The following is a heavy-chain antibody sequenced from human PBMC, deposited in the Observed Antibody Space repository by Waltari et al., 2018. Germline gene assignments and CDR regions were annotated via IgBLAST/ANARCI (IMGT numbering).Heavy chain of an antibody. Sequence: QVQLQQWGAGLLKPSETLSLTCAVYGGSFSGYYWSWIRQPPGKGLEWIGEINHSGSTNYNPSLKSRVTISVDTSKNQFSLKLSSVTAADTAVYYCARGQGIGNSSGYHYWGQGTLVTVSS. CDR3: ARGQGIGNSSGYHY. D-gene: IGHD3-22*01. J-gene: IGHJ4*02. CDR1: GGSFSGYY. V-gene: IGHV4-34*01. CDR2: INHSGST.